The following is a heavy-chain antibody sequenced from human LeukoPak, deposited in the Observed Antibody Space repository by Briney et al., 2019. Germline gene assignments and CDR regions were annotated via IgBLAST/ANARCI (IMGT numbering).Heavy chain of an antibody. Sequence: GGSLRLSCAASGFIFSNYVMIWVRQAPGKGLEWVSAISGSGGSTYYADSVKGRFTISRDNSKNTLYLQMNSLRAEDTAVYYCAKDRRYIPIFGVVTAGWGQGTLVTVSS. CDR3: AKDRRYIPIFGVVTAG. D-gene: IGHD3-3*01. V-gene: IGHV3-23*01. CDR1: GFIFSNYV. J-gene: IGHJ4*02. CDR2: ISGSGGST.